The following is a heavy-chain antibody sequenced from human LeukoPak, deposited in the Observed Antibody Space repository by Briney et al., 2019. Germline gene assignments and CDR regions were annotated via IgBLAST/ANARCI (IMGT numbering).Heavy chain of an antibody. CDR3: AGTYSSSSHAFDI. D-gene: IGHD6-6*01. CDR2: ISSSSSYI. V-gene: IGHV3-21*04. Sequence: GGSLRLSCAASGFTFSSYSMNWVRQAPGKGLEWVSSISSSSSYIYYADSVKGRFTISRDNSKNTLYLQMNSLRAEDTAVYYCAGTYSSSSHAFDIWGQGTMVTVSS. J-gene: IGHJ3*02. CDR1: GFTFSSYS.